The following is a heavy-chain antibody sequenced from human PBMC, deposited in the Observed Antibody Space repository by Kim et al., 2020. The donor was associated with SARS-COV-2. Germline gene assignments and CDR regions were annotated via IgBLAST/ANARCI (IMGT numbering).Heavy chain of an antibody. D-gene: IGHD3-3*01. CDR1: GFTFSSYA. J-gene: IGHJ4*02. CDR2: ISGSGGST. V-gene: IGHV3-23*01. Sequence: GGSLRLSCAASGFTFSSYAMSWVRQAPGKGLEWVSAISGSGGSTYYADSVKGRFTISRDNSKNTLYLQMNSLRAEDTAVYYCANIRITIFGGEPFDYWGQGTLVTVSS. CDR3: ANIRITIFGGEPFDY.